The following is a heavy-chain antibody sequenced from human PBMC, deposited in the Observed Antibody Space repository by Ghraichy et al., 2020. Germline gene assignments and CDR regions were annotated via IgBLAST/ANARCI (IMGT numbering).Heavy chain of an antibody. Sequence: SETLSLTCAVSGGSISSSNWWSWVRQPPGKGLEWIGEIYHSGSTNYNPSLKSRVTISVDKSKNQFSLKLSSVTAADTAVYYCARGYDGGYYYDSSGYFDYWGQGTLVTVSS. J-gene: IGHJ4*02. CDR3: ARGYDGGYYYDSSGYFDY. CDR2: IYHSGST. V-gene: IGHV4-4*02. CDR1: GGSISSSNW. D-gene: IGHD3-22*01.